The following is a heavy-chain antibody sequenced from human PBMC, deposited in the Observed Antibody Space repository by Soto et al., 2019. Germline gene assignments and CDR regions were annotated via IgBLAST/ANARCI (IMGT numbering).Heavy chain of an antibody. V-gene: IGHV3-30*18. D-gene: IGHD4-17*01. Sequence: GGSLRLSCVASGFTFSNYAMHWVRQAPGKGLGWVAVISSDGSEKYYLDSVRDRFTISRDNSKNTLCLQMNNLRPEDTVMYYCANSWTTLTTGFDFWGQGALVTVSS. CDR1: GFTFSNYA. CDR3: ANSWTTLTTGFDF. CDR2: ISSDGSEK. J-gene: IGHJ4*02.